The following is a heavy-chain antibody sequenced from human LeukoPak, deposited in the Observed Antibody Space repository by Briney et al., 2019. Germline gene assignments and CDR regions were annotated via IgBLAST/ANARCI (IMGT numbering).Heavy chain of an antibody. V-gene: IGHV4-59*01. D-gene: IGHD3-16*01. J-gene: IGHJ5*02. CDR1: GASISGYY. CDR3: AGNRNALGDVNWLDP. CDR2: IYDTGST. Sequence: QPSETLSLTCIVSGASISGYYWNWIRQSPGKGLEWIAFIYDTGSTNSNPSLRSRVTISVDTSKNQFSLNLKSVTAADTAVYYCAGNRNALGDVNWLDPWGQGTLVTVSS.